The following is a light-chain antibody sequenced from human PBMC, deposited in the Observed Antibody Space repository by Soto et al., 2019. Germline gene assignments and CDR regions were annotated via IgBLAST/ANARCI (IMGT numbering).Light chain of an antibody. CDR3: QQYGSSPWT. Sequence: EIVLTQSQCTLSLSPGERATLSCRASQSVSSSYLAWYQQKPGQAPRLLIYGASSRATGIPDRFSGSGSGTDFTLTISRLEPEDFAVYYCQQYGSSPWTFGQGTKVEIK. J-gene: IGKJ1*01. V-gene: IGKV3-20*01. CDR1: QSVSSSY. CDR2: GAS.